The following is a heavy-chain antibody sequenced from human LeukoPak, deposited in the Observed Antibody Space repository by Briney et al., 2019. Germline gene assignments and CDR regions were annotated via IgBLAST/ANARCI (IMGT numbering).Heavy chain of an antibody. CDR2: IFYSGTT. CDR3: ARDRPREQLAFDY. CDR1: GDSISSDTYY. D-gene: IGHD6-13*01. J-gene: IGHJ4*02. V-gene: IGHV4-31*03. Sequence: SETLSLTCTVSGDSISSDTYYWSWIRQHPGKGPEWIGYIFYSGTTYYNPSLKSRATISVDTSKNQFSLKLSSVTAADTAVYYCARDRPREQLAFDYWGQGTLVTVSS.